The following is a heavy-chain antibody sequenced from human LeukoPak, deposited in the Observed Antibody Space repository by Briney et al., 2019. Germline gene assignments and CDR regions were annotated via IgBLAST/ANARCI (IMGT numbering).Heavy chain of an antibody. CDR1: GFTFSSYG. V-gene: IGHV3-23*01. Sequence: GGSLRLSCAASGFTFSSYGMTWVRQAPGKGLEWVSAISGSGGSTYYADSVNGRFTISRDNSRNTLYLQMNSLRAEDTAVYFCAKALSSGYPPMGFDYWGQGTMVTVSS. CDR3: AKALSSGYPPMGFDY. D-gene: IGHD3-22*01. CDR2: ISGSGGST. J-gene: IGHJ4*02.